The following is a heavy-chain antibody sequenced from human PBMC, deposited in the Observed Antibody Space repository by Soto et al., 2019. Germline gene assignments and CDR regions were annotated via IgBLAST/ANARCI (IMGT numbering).Heavy chain of an antibody. D-gene: IGHD5-18*01. CDR3: ARERGGYGLFDS. CDR1: GGSISNAAYS. Sequence: QLQLQESGSGLVKPSHTLSLTCTVSGGSISNAAYSWSWIRQPPGKGLEWIGYIYPSGMPFYNPSLRSRVTISIDRSNDQFPLNLTSVTAADTAVYYCARERGGYGLFDSWGQGTLVTVSS. CDR2: IYPSGMP. V-gene: IGHV4-30-2*01. J-gene: IGHJ4*02.